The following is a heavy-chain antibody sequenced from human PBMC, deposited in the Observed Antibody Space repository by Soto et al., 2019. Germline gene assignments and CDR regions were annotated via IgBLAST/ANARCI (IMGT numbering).Heavy chain of an antibody. D-gene: IGHD6-6*01. CDR3: ARAIAAQAGYFDY. CDR1: GGSVSSGSYY. V-gene: IGHV4-61*01. CDR2: IYYSGST. J-gene: IGHJ4*02. Sequence: SETLSLTCTVSGGSVSSGSYYWSWIRQPPGKGLEWIGYIYYSGSTNYNPSLKSRVTISVDTSKNQVSLKLSSVTAADTAVYYCARAIAAQAGYFDYWGQGTLVTVSS.